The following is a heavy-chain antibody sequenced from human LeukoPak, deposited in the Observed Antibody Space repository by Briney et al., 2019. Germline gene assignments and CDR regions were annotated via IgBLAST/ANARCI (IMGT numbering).Heavy chain of an antibody. CDR2: ISSNSSYI. Sequence: KAGGSLRLSCAASGFTFSSYYMNWVRQAPGKGLEWVSSISSNSSYIFYADSVTGRFTISRDNAKNSLYLQMNSLRAEDTAVYYCARPLSGYSSSLGYWGQGTLVTVSS. D-gene: IGHD6-6*01. J-gene: IGHJ4*02. CDR1: GFTFSSYY. CDR3: ARPLSGYSSSLGY. V-gene: IGHV3-21*01.